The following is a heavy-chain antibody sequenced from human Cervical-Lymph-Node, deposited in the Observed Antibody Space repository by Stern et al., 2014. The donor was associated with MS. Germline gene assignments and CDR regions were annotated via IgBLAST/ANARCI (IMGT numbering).Heavy chain of an antibody. V-gene: IGHV1-69*01. J-gene: IGHJ4*02. Sequence: MQLVESGAEVKKPGSSVKVSCRASGGTVSSYAINWVRQAPGQGLEWMGGIIPIFGTTNYAQKFQGRGTIIADESTNTAYMELSRLKSEDTAVNYCATGADATYYFDLWGQGTLVTVSS. CDR2: IIPIFGTT. D-gene: IGHD1-26*01. CDR1: GGTVSSYA. CDR3: ATGADATYYFDL.